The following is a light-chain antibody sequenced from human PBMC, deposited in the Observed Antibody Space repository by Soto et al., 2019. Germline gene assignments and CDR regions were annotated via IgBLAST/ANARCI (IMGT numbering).Light chain of an antibody. J-gene: IGLJ1*01. CDR3: ASWDNSLNRNV. CDR2: SNN. Sequence: QSVLTQPPSASGTPGQRVTISCSGSSSNIGSNTVNWYQQLPGTAPKLLIYSNNQRPSGVPDRFSGSKSGTSASLAISGLQSEDEADYYCASWDNSLNRNVFGSGTKLTVL. CDR1: SSNIGSNT. V-gene: IGLV1-44*01.